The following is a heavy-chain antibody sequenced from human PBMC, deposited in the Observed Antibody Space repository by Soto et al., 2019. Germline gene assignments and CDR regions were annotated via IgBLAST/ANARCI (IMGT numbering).Heavy chain of an antibody. CDR3: AHHTITPATNWFDP. Sequence: SGPTLVNPTQTLTLTCTFSGFSLTTSGVGVGWIRQPPGKALEWLALIYWNDDKRYSPSLRGRLTITRDTSKNQVVLAMTNMDPVDTATYYCAHHTITPATNWFDPWGLGTLVTVSS. CDR2: IYWNDDK. D-gene: IGHD2-2*01. J-gene: IGHJ5*02. V-gene: IGHV2-5*01. CDR1: GFSLTTSGVG.